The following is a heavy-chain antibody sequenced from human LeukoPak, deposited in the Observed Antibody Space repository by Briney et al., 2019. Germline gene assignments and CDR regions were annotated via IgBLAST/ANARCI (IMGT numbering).Heavy chain of an antibody. CDR2: ISGSGGST. J-gene: IGHJ4*02. Sequence: GGSLRLSCAASGFTFSSYAMSWVRQAPGKGLEWVSAISGSGGSTYYADSVKGRFTISRDNAKNSLYLQLNSLRAEDTAVYYWARSRFYVDYWGQGTLVTVSS. V-gene: IGHV3-23*01. CDR1: GFTFSSYA. CDR3: ARSRFYVDY.